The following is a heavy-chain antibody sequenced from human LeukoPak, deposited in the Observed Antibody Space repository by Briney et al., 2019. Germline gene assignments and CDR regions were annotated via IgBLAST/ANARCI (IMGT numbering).Heavy chain of an antibody. V-gene: IGHV3-23*01. D-gene: IGHD3-22*01. J-gene: IGHJ4*02. CDR2: ISGNGHQT. CDR1: GFTFSRFA. CDR3: AKDANYYDSSGYLIPFDY. Sequence: GGSRGLSCSASGFTFSRFAMTWVRHLPGRGLEWVSSISGNGHQTYYADSVKGRFSVSRDNPKNILYLQMDSLRADDSALYYCAKDANYYDSSGYLIPFDYWGQGTLVTVSS.